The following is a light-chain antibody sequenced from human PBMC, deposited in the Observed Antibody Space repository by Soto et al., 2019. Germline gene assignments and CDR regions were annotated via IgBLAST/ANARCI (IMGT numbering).Light chain of an antibody. Sequence: IQLTQSPSSLSASVGDRVTITCRASQGISSYLGWYQQKPGKAPNLLIYDASTLHSGVPSRFSGGGSGTDFTLTISSLQPDDFATYYCQQYYTYWHMFGQGTKVDIK. CDR3: QQYYTYWHM. J-gene: IGKJ1*01. CDR1: QGISSY. CDR2: DAS. V-gene: IGKV1-9*01.